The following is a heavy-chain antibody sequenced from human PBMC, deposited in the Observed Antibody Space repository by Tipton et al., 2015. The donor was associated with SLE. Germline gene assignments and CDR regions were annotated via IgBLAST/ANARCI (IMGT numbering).Heavy chain of an antibody. V-gene: IGHV4-38-2*02. CDR2: IYHSGST. J-gene: IGHJ3*01. Sequence: TLSLTCTVSGYSISSGYYWGWIRQPPGKGLEWIGSIYHSGSTYYNPSLKSRVTISVDTSKKQFSLKLSSVTAADTAMYYCVRERKYVVRFRELVAPDLWGQGTSTTVSS. D-gene: IGHD1-26*01. CDR3: VRERKYVVRFRELVAPDL. CDR1: GYSISSGYY.